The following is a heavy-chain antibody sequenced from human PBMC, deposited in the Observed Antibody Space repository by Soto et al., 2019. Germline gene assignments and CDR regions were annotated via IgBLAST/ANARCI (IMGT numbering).Heavy chain of an antibody. J-gene: IGHJ6*02. D-gene: IGHD6-19*01. CDR1: EFNSSSSA. CDR3: AKGVRAVVGLMDV. V-gene: IGHV3-23*01. Sequence: RLSCGASEFNSSSSAMSWVRKKTGKGLEWVSSISGGSVSTYYAESVKGRFTISRDNSKNTLYVQMNSLRAEDTALYYCAKGVRAVVGLMDVWGQGTTVTVSS. CDR2: ISGGSVST.